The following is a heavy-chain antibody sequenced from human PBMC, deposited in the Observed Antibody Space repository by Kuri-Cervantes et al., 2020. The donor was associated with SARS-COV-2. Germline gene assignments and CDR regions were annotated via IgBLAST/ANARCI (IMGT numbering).Heavy chain of an antibody. CDR3: AASLLYRIYYYYGMDV. D-gene: IGHD1-26*01. V-gene: IGHV1-58*01. CDR2: IVVGSGNT. Sequence: SVKISCKASGFTFTSSAVQWVRQARGQRLEWIGWIVVGSGNTNYEQKFQERVTITRDMSTSTAYMELSSLRSEDTAVYYCAASLLYRIYYYYGMDVWGQGTTVTVSS. J-gene: IGHJ6*02. CDR1: GFTFTSSA.